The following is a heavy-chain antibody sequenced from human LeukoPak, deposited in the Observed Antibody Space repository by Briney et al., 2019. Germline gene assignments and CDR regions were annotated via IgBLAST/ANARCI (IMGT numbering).Heavy chain of an antibody. V-gene: IGHV3-7*01. CDR1: VFTFSSYW. CDR2: IKQDGSEI. Sequence: GGSLRLSCAASVFTFSSYWMSWVRQAPGKGLEWVANIKQDGSEIYYVDSVRGRFSISRDNVKNSLYLQMNSLRAEDTAVYYCARGGYYFDYCGQGTLVTVSS. CDR3: ARGGYYFDY. J-gene: IGHJ4*02.